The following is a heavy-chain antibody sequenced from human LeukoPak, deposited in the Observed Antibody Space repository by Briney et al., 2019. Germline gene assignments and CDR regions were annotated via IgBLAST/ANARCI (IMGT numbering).Heavy chain of an antibody. Sequence: GESLKISCKGSGYSFTSYWIGWVRQMPGKGLEWMGIIYPGDSDTRYSPSFQGQVTISADESISTAYLQWSSLKASDTAMYYCARTRDIHPPCIDCSSTSSEGHWFDPWGQGTLVTVSS. J-gene: IGHJ5*02. CDR1: GYSFTSYW. CDR2: IYPGDSDT. V-gene: IGHV5-51*01. CDR3: ARTRDIHPPCIDCSSTSSEGHWFDP. D-gene: IGHD2-2*01.